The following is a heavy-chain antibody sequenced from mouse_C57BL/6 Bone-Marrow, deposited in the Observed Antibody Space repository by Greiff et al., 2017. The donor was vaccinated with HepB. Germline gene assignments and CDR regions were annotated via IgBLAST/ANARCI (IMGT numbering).Heavy chain of an antibody. V-gene: IGHV1-42*01. J-gene: IGHJ3*01. CDR2: INPSTGGT. D-gene: IGHD2-2*01. CDR1: GYSFTGYY. Sequence: EVQLQQSGPELVKPGASVKISCKASGYSFTGYYMNWVKQSPEKSLEWIGEINPSTGGTTYNQKFKAKATLTVDKSSSTAYMQLKSLTSEDSAVYYCARGSTMVTRFAYWGQGTLVTVSA. CDR3: ARGSTMVTRFAY.